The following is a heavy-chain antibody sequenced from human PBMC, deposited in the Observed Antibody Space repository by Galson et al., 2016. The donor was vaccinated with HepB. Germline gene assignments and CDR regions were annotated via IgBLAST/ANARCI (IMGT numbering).Heavy chain of an antibody. CDR2: IYNSGTT. CDR1: GGSISSSNYY. J-gene: IGHJ4*02. V-gene: IGHV4-39*01. Sequence: SETLSLTCTVSGGSISSSNYYWGWIRQPPGKGLEWIGSIYNSGTTYYNPSLSSRLTIDVDTSKKQFSLKLSSVTAADTAVYYCASGRRDYIWGTYRLWGQGTLVTVSS. CDR3: ASGRRDYIWGTYRL. D-gene: IGHD3-16*02.